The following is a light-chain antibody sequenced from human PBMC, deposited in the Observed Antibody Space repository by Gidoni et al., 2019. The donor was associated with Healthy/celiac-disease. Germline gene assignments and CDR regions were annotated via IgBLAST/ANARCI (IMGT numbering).Light chain of an antibody. CDR3: MQALQTPRT. CDR2: LGS. V-gene: IGKV2-28*01. J-gene: IGKJ1*01. CDR1: QSLLHSNGYNY. Sequence: DIVMTQSPLSLPVTPGAPASISCRSSQSLLHSNGYNYLDWYLQKPGQSPQLLIYLGSNRASGVPDRCSGSGSGTDFTLKISRVEAEDVGVYYCMQALQTPRTFGQGTKVEIK.